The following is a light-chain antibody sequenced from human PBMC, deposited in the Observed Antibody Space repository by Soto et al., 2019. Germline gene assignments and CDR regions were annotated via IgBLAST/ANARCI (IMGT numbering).Light chain of an antibody. J-gene: IGKJ3*01. Sequence: IVLTQSPGTLSLSPGERATLYCRASQSVGSNYLAWYQQKPGQAPRVLIYGASSRATGIPDRFSGSGSGADFTLTSSRLEPEDFAVYYCQQYTTSPFTFGPGTKVDIK. CDR3: QQYTTSPFT. V-gene: IGKV3-20*01. CDR2: GAS. CDR1: QSVGSNY.